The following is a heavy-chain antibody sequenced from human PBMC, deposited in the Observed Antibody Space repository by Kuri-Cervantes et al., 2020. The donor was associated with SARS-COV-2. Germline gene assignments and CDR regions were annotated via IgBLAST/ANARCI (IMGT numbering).Heavy chain of an antibody. CDR3: ARGLSSEDY. Sequence: GESLKISCAASGFTFSSYSMNWVRQAPGKGLEWVSSISSSSSYIYYADSVKGRFTISRDNAKNSLYLQMNSLRAEDTAVYDCARGLSSEDYWGQGTLVTVSS. V-gene: IGHV3-21*04. J-gene: IGHJ4*02. CDR2: ISSSSSYI. CDR1: GFTFSSYS. D-gene: IGHD1-26*01.